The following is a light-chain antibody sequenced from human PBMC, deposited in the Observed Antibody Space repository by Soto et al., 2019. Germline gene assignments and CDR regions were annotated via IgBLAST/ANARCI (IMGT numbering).Light chain of an antibody. CDR1: SSDVGSYNL. V-gene: IGLV2-23*01. CDR3: CSYAGSSTVV. J-gene: IGLJ2*01. CDR2: EGS. Sequence: QSALTQPASVSGSPGQSITISCTGTSSDVGSYNLVSWYQQHPGKAHKLMIYEGSKRPSGVSNRFSGSKSGNTASLTISGLQAEDEADYYCCSYAGSSTVVFGGGTKLNVL.